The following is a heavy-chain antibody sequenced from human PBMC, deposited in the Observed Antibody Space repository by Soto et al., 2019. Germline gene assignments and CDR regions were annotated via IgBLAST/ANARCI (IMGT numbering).Heavy chain of an antibody. Sequence: GGSLRLSCAASGFTFSSYGMHWVRQAPGKGLEWVAVIWYDGSNKYYADSVKGRFTISRDNSKNTLYLQMNSLRAEDTAVYYCARDARYCSGGSCLGWYYFDYWGQGTLVTVSS. V-gene: IGHV3-33*01. CDR2: IWYDGSNK. CDR1: GFTFSSYG. D-gene: IGHD2-15*01. J-gene: IGHJ4*02. CDR3: ARDARYCSGGSCLGWYYFDY.